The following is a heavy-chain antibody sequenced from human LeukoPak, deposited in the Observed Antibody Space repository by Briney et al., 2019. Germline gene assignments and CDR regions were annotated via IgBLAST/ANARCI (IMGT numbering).Heavy chain of an antibody. CDR1: RGSISPYY. D-gene: IGHD2-15*01. V-gene: IGHV4-59*08. CDR3: ARLRLRYSSDGSITSYEAVDI. J-gene: IGHJ3*02. CDR2: ISYSGST. Sequence: SETLSLTCTVSRGSISPYYWSRIRQPPGKGLEWIGYISYSGSTDYNPSLKSRVTMSVDTSINHFSLKMISVTAADTAIYYCARLRLRYSSDGSITSYEAVDIWGRGTVVTVSS.